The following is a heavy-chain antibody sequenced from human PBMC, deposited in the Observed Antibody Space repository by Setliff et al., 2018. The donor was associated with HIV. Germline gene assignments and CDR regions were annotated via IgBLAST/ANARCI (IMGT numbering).Heavy chain of an antibody. V-gene: IGHV4-34*01. Sequence: PSETLSLTCAVYGGSFSGYYWNWIRQSPGKGLKWIGEITHSGSTNYNPSLKSRVTISIDTSKNQFSLKVNSVTAADKAVYYCATDGGLWFGRHSYLQNWGQGTLVTVSS. CDR3: ATDGGLWFGRHSYLQN. D-gene: IGHD3-10*01. J-gene: IGHJ1*01. CDR2: ITHSGST. CDR1: GGSFSGYY.